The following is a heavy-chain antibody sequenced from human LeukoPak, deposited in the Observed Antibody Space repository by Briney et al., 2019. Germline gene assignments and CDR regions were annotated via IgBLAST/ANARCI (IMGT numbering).Heavy chain of an antibody. CDR1: GYTFTGCY. CDR2: INPNSGGT. J-gene: IGHJ6*03. Sequence: APVKVSCKASGYTFTGCYMHWVRQAPGQGLEWMGWINPNSGGTNYAQKFQGRVTMTRDTSISTAYMELSRLRSDDTAVYYCARRKGSGTGPRGYYYYMDVWGKGTTVTVSS. CDR3: ARRKGSGTGPRGYYYYMDV. D-gene: IGHD6-13*01. V-gene: IGHV1-2*02.